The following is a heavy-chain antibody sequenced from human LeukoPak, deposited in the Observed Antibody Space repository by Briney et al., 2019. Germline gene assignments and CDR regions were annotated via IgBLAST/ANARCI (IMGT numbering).Heavy chain of an antibody. J-gene: IGHJ4*01. Sequence: GGSLRLSCAASGFTFSNSAMSWVRQAPGKGLEWVSTLSGSGITTYYADSVKGRFTISRDNSKNTLYLQMNSLRAEDTTVYYCAKGIYSSGWSCFDYWGHGTLVTVSS. CDR3: AKGIYSSGWSCFDY. CDR2: LSGSGITT. CDR1: GFTFSNSA. V-gene: IGHV3-23*01. D-gene: IGHD6-19*01.